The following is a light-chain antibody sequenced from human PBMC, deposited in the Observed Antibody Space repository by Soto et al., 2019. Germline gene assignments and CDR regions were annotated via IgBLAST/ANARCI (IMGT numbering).Light chain of an antibody. J-gene: IGLJ2*01. Sequence: QSVLTQPDSVSGSPGQSIPISCTGTSSDVGGYNYVSWYQQHPGKAPKFIIYDVSNRPSGVSNRFSGSKSVNTASLTISGLQPEDEADYYCSSYTTSRTLVVFGGGTKLTVL. CDR2: DVS. CDR1: SSDVGGYNY. CDR3: SSYTTSRTLVV. V-gene: IGLV2-14*01.